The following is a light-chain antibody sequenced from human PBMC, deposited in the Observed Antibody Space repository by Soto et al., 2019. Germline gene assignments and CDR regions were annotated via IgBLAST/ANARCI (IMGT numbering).Light chain of an antibody. Sequence: EIVLTQSPGTLSLSSGERATLSCRASQSVKNNFLAWYQQTPGQAPRLLIYAASSRAAGIPDRFSGSGSGTNFTLMIRRLKPEDFAVYYCQQYGSSTRTFGQGTKVEI. CDR3: QQYGSSTRT. J-gene: IGKJ1*01. V-gene: IGKV3-20*01. CDR1: QSVKNNF. CDR2: AAS.